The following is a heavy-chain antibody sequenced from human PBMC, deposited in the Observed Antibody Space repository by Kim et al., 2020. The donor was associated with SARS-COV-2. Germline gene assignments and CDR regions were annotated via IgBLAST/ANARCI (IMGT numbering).Heavy chain of an antibody. V-gene: IGHV4-31*03. CDR1: GGSISSGGYY. D-gene: IGHD5-12*01. CDR2: IYYSGST. J-gene: IGHJ6*03. Sequence: TLSLTCTVSGGSISSGGYYWSWIRQHPGKGLEWIGYIYYSGSTYYNPSLKSRVTISVDTSKNQFSLKLSSVTAADTAVYYCARDAVEMAFDYYYMDVWGKGTTVTVSS. CDR3: ARDAVEMAFDYYYMDV.